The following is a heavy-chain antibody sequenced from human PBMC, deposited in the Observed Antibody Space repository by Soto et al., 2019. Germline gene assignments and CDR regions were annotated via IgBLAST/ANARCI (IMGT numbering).Heavy chain of an antibody. V-gene: IGHV3-21*01. CDR2: ISSSSSYI. CDR1: GFTFSSYS. CDR3: ARDSIAVAGTDY. J-gene: IGHJ4*02. D-gene: IGHD6-19*01. Sequence: GGSLRLSCAASGFTFSSYSMNWVRQAPGKGLEWVSSISSSSSYIYYADSVKGRFTISRDNAKNSLYLQMNSLRAEDTAVYYCARDSIAVAGTDYWGQGTLVTVSS.